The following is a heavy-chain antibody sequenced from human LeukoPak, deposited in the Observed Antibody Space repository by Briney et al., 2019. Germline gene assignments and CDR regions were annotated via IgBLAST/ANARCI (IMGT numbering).Heavy chain of an antibody. CDR2: IYSGGST. Sequence: PGGSLRLSCAVAGFTVSSNYMSWVRQAPGKGLEWVSVIYSGGSTYYADSVKGRFTISRDNSKNTLYLQMNSLRAEDTAVYYCARMRPYYYYYGMDVWGQGTTVTVSS. J-gene: IGHJ6*02. CDR3: ARMRPYYYYYGMDV. V-gene: IGHV3-53*01. CDR1: GFTVSSNY.